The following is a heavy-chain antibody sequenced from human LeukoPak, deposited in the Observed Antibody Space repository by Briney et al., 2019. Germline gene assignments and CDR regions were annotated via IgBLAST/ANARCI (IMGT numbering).Heavy chain of an antibody. CDR2: ISSSGSTI. CDR3: AKIAYGDLRRYYYYYMDV. CDR1: GFTFSDYY. V-gene: IGHV3-11*01. Sequence: MSGGSLRLSCAASGFTFSDYYMSWIRQAPGKGLEWVSYISSSGSTIYYADSVKGRFTISRDNAKNSLYLQMNSLRAEDTAVYYCAKIAYGDLRRYYYYYMDVWGKGTTVTVSS. D-gene: IGHD4-17*01. J-gene: IGHJ6*03.